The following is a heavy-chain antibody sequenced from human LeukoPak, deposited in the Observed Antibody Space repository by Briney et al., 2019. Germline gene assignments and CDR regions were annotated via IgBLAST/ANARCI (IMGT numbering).Heavy chain of an antibody. CDR3: AKDLLAAAEEY. CDR2: IWYDGSNK. V-gene: IGHV3-33*06. CDR1: GFTFSSYG. D-gene: IGHD6-13*01. J-gene: IGHJ4*02. Sequence: GESLKISCAASGFTFSSYGMHWVRQAPGKGLEWVAVIWYDGSNKYYADSVKGRFTISRDNSKNTLYLQMNSLRAEDTAVYYCAKDLLAAAEEYWGQGTLVTVSS.